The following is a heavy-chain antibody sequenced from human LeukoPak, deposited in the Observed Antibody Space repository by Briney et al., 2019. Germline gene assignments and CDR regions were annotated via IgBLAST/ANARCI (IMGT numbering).Heavy chain of an antibody. D-gene: IGHD3-9*01. CDR1: GSSISSSSYY. CDR2: IYYSGST. V-gene: IGHV4-39*07. CDR3: ARLRYYDILTGYSYDAFDI. Sequence: SETLSLTCTVSGSSISSSSYYWGWIRQPPGKGLEWIGSIYYSGSTYYNPSLKSRVTISVDTSKNQFSLKLSSVTAADTAVYYCARLRYYDILTGYSYDAFDIWGQGTMVTVSS. J-gene: IGHJ3*02.